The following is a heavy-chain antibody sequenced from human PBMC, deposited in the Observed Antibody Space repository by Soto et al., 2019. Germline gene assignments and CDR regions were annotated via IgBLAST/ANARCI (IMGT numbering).Heavy chain of an antibody. Sequence: EVQLVESGGGLIQPGGSLRLSCAVSGFTVSNNYMSWVRQAPGKGLEGVSVIYSGGYTAYGDSVKGRFTISRDNSKNTDKLKMNGLRAGDGGVYYLAAERGGGGYWGQGTLVTVSS. CDR2: IYSGGYT. CDR3: AAERGGGGY. CDR1: GFTVSNNY. V-gene: IGHV3-53*01. D-gene: IGHD1-26*01. J-gene: IGHJ4*02.